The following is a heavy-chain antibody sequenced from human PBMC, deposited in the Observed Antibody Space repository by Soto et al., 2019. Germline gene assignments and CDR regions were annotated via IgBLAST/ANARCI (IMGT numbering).Heavy chain of an antibody. J-gene: IGHJ6*02. V-gene: IGHV3-23*01. CDR1: GFTFNTFA. Sequence: PGGSLRLSCASSGFTFNTFAMNWVRQAPGKGLEWVSAISSSGAGTYYADSVRGRFTISRDNSKNTLYLQMNSLRAEDTAVYYCAKDGPSGYSSYDYYYGMDVWGQGTTVTVSS. D-gene: IGHD5-18*01. CDR2: ISSSGAGT. CDR3: AKDGPSGYSSYDYYYGMDV.